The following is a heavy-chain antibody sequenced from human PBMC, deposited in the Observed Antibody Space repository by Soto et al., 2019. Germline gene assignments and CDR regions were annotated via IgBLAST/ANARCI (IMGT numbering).Heavy chain of an antibody. V-gene: IGHV1-18*01. CDR2: ISAYNGNT. D-gene: IGHD6-13*01. CDR3: AKDRASGSTSWYNGWFDP. CDR1: GYTFTSYG. Sequence: ASVKVSCKASGYTFTSYGISWVQQAPGQGLEWMGWISAYNGNTNYAQKLQGRVTMTTDTSTSTAYMELRSLRAEDTAVYYCAKDRASGSTSWYNGWFDPWGQGTLVTVSS. J-gene: IGHJ5*02.